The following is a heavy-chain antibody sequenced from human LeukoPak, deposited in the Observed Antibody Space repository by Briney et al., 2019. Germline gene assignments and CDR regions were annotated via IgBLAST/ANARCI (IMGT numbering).Heavy chain of an antibody. CDR3: ARSAFSSSSPPFDY. CDR1: GYSFTNYW. D-gene: IGHD6-6*01. Sequence: GESLKISCKDSGYSFTNYWIGWVRQMPGKGLEWMGIIYPGDSDTRYSPSFQGQVPISADKSISTAYLQWSSLKASDTAMYYCARSAFSSSSPPFDYWGQGTLVTVSS. J-gene: IGHJ4*02. CDR2: IYPGDSDT. V-gene: IGHV5-51*01.